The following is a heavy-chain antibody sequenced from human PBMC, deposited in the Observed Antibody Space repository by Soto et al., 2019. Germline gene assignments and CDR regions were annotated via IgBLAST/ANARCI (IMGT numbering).Heavy chain of an antibody. CDR1: GGSISSYY. V-gene: IGHV4-59*01. J-gene: IGHJ6*02. D-gene: IGHD6-19*01. Sequence: SETLSLTCTVSGGSISSYYWSWIRQPPGKXLEWIGYIYYSGSTNYNPSLKSRVTISVDTSKNQFSLKLSSVTAADTAVYYCARVPGIAVAGTGVFYYYYGMDVWGQGTTVTVSS. CDR3: ARVPGIAVAGTGVFYYYYGMDV. CDR2: IYYSGST.